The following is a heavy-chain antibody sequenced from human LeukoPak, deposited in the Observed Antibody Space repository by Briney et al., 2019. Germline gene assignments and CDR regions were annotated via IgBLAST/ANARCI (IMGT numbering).Heavy chain of an antibody. CDR1: GFTFSSYS. D-gene: IGHD1-26*01. J-gene: IGHJ4*02. CDR2: ISSSSSYI. CDR3: ASGLVGATTPDY. V-gene: IGHV3-21*01. Sequence: PGGSLRLSCAASGFTFSSYSMNWVRQAPGKGLEWVSSISSSSSYIYYADSVKGRFTISRDNAKNSLYLQMNSLRAEDTAVYYCASGLVGATTPDYWGQGTLVTVSS.